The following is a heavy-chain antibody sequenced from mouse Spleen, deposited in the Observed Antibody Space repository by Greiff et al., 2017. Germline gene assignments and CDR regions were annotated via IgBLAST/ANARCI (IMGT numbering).Heavy chain of an antibody. Sequence: VQLQEPGAELVKPGASVKMSCKASGYTFTSYWITWVKQRPGQGLEWIGDIYPGSGSTNYNEKFKSKATLTVDTSSSTAYMQLSSLTSEDSAVYYCAREGLTSYYGSSLPYWGQGTSVTVSS. D-gene: IGHD1-1*01. V-gene: IGHV1-55*01. CDR2: IYPGSGST. J-gene: IGHJ4*01. CDR1: GYTFTSYW. CDR3: AREGLTSYYGSSLPY.